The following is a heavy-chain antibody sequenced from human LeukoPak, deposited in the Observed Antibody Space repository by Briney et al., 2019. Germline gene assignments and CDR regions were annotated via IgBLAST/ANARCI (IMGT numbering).Heavy chain of an antibody. V-gene: IGHV3-23*01. J-gene: IGHJ3*02. D-gene: IGHD3-3*01. Sequence: PGGSLRLSCAASGFTLSSYAMSWVRQGPGKGLEWVSAISVSGNTYHADSVKGRFTISRDSSKNTLYLQMNSLRAGDAAVYYCAKDKTYDDFWSGHDAFDIWGQGTMVTISS. CDR3: AKDKTYDDFWSGHDAFDI. CDR1: GFTLSSYA. CDR2: ISVSGNT.